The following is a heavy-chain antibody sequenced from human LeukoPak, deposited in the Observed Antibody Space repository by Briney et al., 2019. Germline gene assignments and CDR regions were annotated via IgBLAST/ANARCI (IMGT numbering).Heavy chain of an antibody. D-gene: IGHD3-22*01. V-gene: IGHV1-46*01. Sequence: VASLKLSCKASGYTFTSYYMHWVRQAPGQGLEWMGIINPSGSSTSYAQKFQGRVTLTKDTSTSKVYMELSSVRSDDTAVYYCARDKRDYYASSGYYYPLDYRGQGTMVTVSS. CDR3: ARDKRDYYASSGYYYPLDY. J-gene: IGHJ4*02. CDR2: INPSGSST. CDR1: GYTFTSYY.